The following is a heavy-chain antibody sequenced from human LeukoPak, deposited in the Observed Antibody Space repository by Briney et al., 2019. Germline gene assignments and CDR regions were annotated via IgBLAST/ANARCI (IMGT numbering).Heavy chain of an antibody. Sequence: PSETLSLTCTVSGGSNSSYYWSWIRQPPGKGLEWIGYIYYSGSTNYNPSLKSRVTISVDTSKNQFSLKLTSVTAADTAVYYCARHGYSSGSGYFDLWGRGTLVTVSS. CDR2: IYYSGST. CDR3: ARHGYSSGSGYFDL. CDR1: GGSNSSYY. V-gene: IGHV4-59*08. J-gene: IGHJ2*01. D-gene: IGHD5-18*01.